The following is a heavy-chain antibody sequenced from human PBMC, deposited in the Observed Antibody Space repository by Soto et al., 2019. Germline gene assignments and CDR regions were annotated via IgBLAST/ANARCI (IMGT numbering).Heavy chain of an antibody. CDR3: ARRSIGFDY. CDR2: IYHSGST. CDR1: GGSISSGGYS. D-gene: IGHD3-10*01. Sequence: LSLTCAVSGGSISSGGYSWSWIRQPPGKGLEWIGYIYHSGSTYYNPSLKSRVTISVDRSKNQFSLKLSSVTAADTAVYYCARRSIGFDYWGQGTLVTVSS. V-gene: IGHV4-30-2*01. J-gene: IGHJ4*02.